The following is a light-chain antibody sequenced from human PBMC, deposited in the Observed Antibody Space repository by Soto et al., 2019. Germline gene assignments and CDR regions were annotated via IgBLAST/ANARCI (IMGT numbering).Light chain of an antibody. CDR3: QQRSEWPRT. CDR2: DAS. J-gene: IGKJ1*01. CDR1: QSISSS. Sequence: EIVLTQSPATLSLSPGERAILSCRASQSISSSLAWYQQKPGQAPRLLIYDASTRATCFPARFSGSGSGTDFTLTICSLEPEDCAVYYCQQRSEWPRTFGQGTKVEIK. V-gene: IGKV3-11*01.